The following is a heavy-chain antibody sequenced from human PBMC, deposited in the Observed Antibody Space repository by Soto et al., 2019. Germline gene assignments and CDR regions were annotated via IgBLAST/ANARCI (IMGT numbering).Heavy chain of an antibody. CDR1: GFTFSSYG. CDR2: ISYDGSNK. D-gene: IGHD3-3*01. Sequence: QVQLVESGGGVVQPGRSLRLSCAASGFTFSSYGMHWVRQAPGKGLEWVAVISYDGSNKYYADSVKGRLTISRDNSKNTVYLQMNSLRAEDTAVYYCAKDQNDFWSGYYPPFPMDVWGQGTTVTVSS. J-gene: IGHJ6*02. V-gene: IGHV3-30*18. CDR3: AKDQNDFWSGYYPPFPMDV.